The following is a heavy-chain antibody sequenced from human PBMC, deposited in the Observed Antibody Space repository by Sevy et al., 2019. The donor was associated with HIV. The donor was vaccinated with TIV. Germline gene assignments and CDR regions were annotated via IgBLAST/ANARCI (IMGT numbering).Heavy chain of an antibody. CDR2: IYHSGST. Sequence: SETLSLTCAVSGYSISSGYYWGWIRQPPGKGLEWIGSIYHSGSTYYNPSLKSRVTISVDTSKNQFSLKLSSVTAADTAVYYCARELGIAAADLFHWFDPWGQGTLVTVSS. V-gene: IGHV4-38-2*02. D-gene: IGHD6-13*01. CDR3: ARELGIAAADLFHWFDP. J-gene: IGHJ5*02. CDR1: GYSISSGYY.